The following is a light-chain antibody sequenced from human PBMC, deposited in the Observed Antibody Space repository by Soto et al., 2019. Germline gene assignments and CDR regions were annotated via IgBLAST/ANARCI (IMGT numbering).Light chain of an antibody. Sequence: DIQMTQSPSALPASVGDRVTISCQATEDISNFLNWYQQKPGKAPKLLIYDASNLEAGVPSRFSGGGSGTHFTLTISSLQPEDFAAYYCEQYHNLLLSFGGGTKVDIK. J-gene: IGKJ4*01. CDR1: EDISNF. CDR3: EQYHNLLLS. CDR2: DAS. V-gene: IGKV1-33*01.